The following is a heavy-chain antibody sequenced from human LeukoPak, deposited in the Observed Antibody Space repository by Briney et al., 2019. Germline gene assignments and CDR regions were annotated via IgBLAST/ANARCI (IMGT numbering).Heavy chain of an antibody. D-gene: IGHD3-10*01. Sequence: GGSLRLSCAASGFTFSDYYMSWIRQAPGKGLEWVSYISSSGSTIYYADSVKGRFTISRDNAKNSLYLQMNSLRAEDTAVYYCARDQGYMVRGPHTLSFDPWGQGTLVTVSS. CDR1: GFTFSDYY. J-gene: IGHJ5*02. V-gene: IGHV3-11*01. CDR2: ISSSGSTI. CDR3: ARDQGYMVRGPHTLSFDP.